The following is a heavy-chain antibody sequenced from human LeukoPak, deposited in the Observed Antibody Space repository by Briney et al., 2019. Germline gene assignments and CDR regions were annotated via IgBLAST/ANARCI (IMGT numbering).Heavy chain of an antibody. CDR3: ASPSPGITTAGILFDY. Sequence: GGSLRLSCAASELTVSSNYMSWVRQAPGKGLERVSLIYSGGRTYYADSMKGRFTISRDNSKNTLYLQMNSLRAEDTAVYYCASPSPGITTAGILFDYWGQGALVTVSS. V-gene: IGHV3-66*01. CDR2: IYSGGRT. D-gene: IGHD6-13*01. J-gene: IGHJ4*02. CDR1: ELTVSSNY.